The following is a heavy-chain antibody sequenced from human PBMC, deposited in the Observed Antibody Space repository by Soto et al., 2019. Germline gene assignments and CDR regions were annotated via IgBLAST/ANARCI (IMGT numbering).Heavy chain of an antibody. V-gene: IGHV4-59*01. CDR1: GGSISSYY. Sequence: QVQLQESGPGLVKPSETLSLTCTVSGGSISSYYWSWIRQPPGKGLEWIGYIYYSGSTNYNPSLKSRVTXSXDSXKNQFSLKLSSVTAADTAVYYCARARLSRSWWFDPWGQGTLVTVSS. CDR2: IYYSGST. J-gene: IGHJ5*02. CDR3: ARARLSRSWWFDP. D-gene: IGHD3-10*01.